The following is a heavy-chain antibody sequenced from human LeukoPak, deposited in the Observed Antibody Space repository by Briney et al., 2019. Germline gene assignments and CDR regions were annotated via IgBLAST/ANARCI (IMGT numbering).Heavy chain of an antibody. Sequence: PGGSLRLSCAASGFTVSSNYMGWVRQAPGKGLEWVSVIYSGISTYYADSVKGRFTISRDNSKNTLYLQMNSLRAEDTAVYYCARTFSGSYWIDYWGQGTLVTVSS. J-gene: IGHJ4*02. V-gene: IGHV3-53*01. CDR2: IYSGIST. CDR3: ARTFSGSYWIDY. CDR1: GFTVSSNY. D-gene: IGHD1-26*01.